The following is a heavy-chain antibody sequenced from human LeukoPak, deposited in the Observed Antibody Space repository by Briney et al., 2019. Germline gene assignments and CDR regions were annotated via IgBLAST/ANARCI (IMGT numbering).Heavy chain of an antibody. D-gene: IGHD6-19*01. Sequence: ASVKVSCKASGYTFTSYDINWVRQATGQGLEWMGWMNPNSGNTGYAQKFQGRVTMTRNTSISTAYMELSSLRSEGTAVYYCASLLAGRGDPFDYWGQGTLVTVSS. CDR2: MNPNSGNT. J-gene: IGHJ4*02. CDR1: GYTFTSYD. CDR3: ASLLAGRGDPFDY. V-gene: IGHV1-8*01.